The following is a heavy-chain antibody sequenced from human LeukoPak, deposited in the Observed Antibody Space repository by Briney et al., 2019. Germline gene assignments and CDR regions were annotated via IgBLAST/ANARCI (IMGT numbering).Heavy chain of an antibody. CDR3: ARGHNRTWDQCLDY. J-gene: IGHJ4*02. D-gene: IGHD1-14*01. CDR2: IKQDGSEN. Sequence: GGSLRLSSAAAGFTSNSYSISALRQAPGKGLEWVANIKQDGSENYYVDSVRGRFTISRDNAKNSLYLQMNSLTAEDPDVYYCARGHNRTWDQCLDYWGQGTLVTVSS. V-gene: IGHV3-7*05. CDR1: GFTSNSYS.